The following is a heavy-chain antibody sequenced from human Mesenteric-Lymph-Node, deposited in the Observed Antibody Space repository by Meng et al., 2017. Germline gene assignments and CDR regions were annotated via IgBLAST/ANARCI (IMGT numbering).Heavy chain of an antibody. CDR3: AKDESSGWFDY. Sequence: GESLKISCAASGFTFSSYDMHWVRQATGKGLEWVSAIGTAGDTYYPGSVKGRFTISREKAKNSLYLQMNSLRAEDTAVYYCAKDESSGWFDYWGQGTLVTVSS. D-gene: IGHD6-19*01. CDR1: GFTFSSYD. V-gene: IGHV3-13*01. J-gene: IGHJ4*02. CDR2: IGTAGDT.